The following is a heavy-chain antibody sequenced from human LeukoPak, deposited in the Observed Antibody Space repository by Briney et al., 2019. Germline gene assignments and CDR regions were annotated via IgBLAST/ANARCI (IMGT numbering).Heavy chain of an antibody. J-gene: IGHJ5*02. CDR2: IYYSGST. CDR3: ARVGGSPYCGGDCYSLWFDP. D-gene: IGHD2-21*02. V-gene: IGHV4-31*03. Sequence: SGTLSLTCTVSGGSISSGGYYWSWIRQHPGKGLEWIGYIYYSGSTYYNPSLKRRVTISVDTSKNQFSLKLSSVTAADTAVYYCARVGGSPYCGGDCYSLWFDPWGQGTLVTVSS. CDR1: GGSISSGGYY.